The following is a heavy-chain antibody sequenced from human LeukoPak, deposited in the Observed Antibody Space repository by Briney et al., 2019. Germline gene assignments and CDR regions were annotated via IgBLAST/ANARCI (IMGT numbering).Heavy chain of an antibody. D-gene: IGHD3-22*01. Sequence: GGSLRLSCTASGFIFSSFWIAWVRQAPGKGLEWVANIKPDGSLQFYGDSVKGRFTISRDNAKNSLYLQMNNLRAEDTALYYCATSYDSSGCDWGQGTLVTVSS. CDR1: GFIFSSFW. CDR3: ATSYDSSGCD. V-gene: IGHV3-7*01. CDR2: IKPDGSLQ. J-gene: IGHJ4*02.